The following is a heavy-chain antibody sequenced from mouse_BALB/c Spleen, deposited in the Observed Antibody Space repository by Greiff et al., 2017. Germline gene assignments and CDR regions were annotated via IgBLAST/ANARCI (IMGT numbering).Heavy chain of an antibody. V-gene: IGHV5-17*02. Sequence: EVKVEESGGGLVQPGGSRKLSCAASGFTFSSFGMHWVRQAPEKGLEWVAYISSGSSTIYYADTVKGRFTISRDNPKNTLFLQMTSLRSEDTAMYYCARFPYGNYEAYWGQGTLVTVSA. CDR1: GFTFSSFG. J-gene: IGHJ3*01. CDR3: ARFPYGNYEAY. D-gene: IGHD2-1*01. CDR2: ISSGSSTI.